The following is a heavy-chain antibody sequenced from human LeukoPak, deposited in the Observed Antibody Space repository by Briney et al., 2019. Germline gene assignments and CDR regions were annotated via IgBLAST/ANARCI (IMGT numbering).Heavy chain of an antibody. CDR3: ARGSQLWLPSDY. D-gene: IGHD5-18*01. J-gene: IGHJ4*02. V-gene: IGHV4-59*01. Sequence: SETLSLTCTVSGDSISSYYWSWIRQPPGKGLEWIGYIYYSGSTNYNPSLKSRVTISVDTSKNQFSLKLSSVTAADTAVYYCARGSQLWLPSDYWGQGTLVTVSS. CDR1: GDSISSYY. CDR2: IYYSGST.